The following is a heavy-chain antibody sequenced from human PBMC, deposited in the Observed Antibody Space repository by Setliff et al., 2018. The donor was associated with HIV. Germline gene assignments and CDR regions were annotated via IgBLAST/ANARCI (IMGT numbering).Heavy chain of an antibody. J-gene: IGHJ5*02. V-gene: IGHV3-9*01. Sequence: GGSLRLSCAASGFTFDDYAMHWVRQAPGKGLEWVSGISWNSGSIGYADSVKGRFTISRDNAKNSLYLQMNSLRSEDTALYYCAKFPNRYSPLDWFDPWGQGTLVTVSS. CDR2: ISWNSGSI. CDR1: GFTFDDYA. D-gene: IGHD5-18*01. CDR3: AKFPNRYSPLDWFDP.